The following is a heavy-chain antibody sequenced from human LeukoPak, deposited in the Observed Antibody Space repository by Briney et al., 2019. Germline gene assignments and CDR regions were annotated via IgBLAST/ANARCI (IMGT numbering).Heavy chain of an antibody. Sequence: GGSLRLSCAASGFTFSSYGMHWVRQAPGKGLEWVAVISYDGSNKYYADSVKGRFTISRDNSKNTLYLQMNSLRAEDTAVYYCARPDRWLQSRDDAFDIWGQGTMVTVSS. J-gene: IGHJ3*02. D-gene: IGHD5-24*01. CDR1: GFTFSSYG. CDR2: ISYDGSNK. CDR3: ARPDRWLQSRDDAFDI. V-gene: IGHV3-30*03.